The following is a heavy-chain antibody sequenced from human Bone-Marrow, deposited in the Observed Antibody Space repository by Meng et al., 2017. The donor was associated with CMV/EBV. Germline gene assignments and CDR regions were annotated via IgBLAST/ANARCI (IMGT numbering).Heavy chain of an antibody. J-gene: IGHJ4*02. CDR1: GYIFTKYG. CDR2: ISAYNGDT. D-gene: IGHD6-19*01. CDR3: ARDAGTIAVSGIGDY. Sequence: ASVKVSCKASGYIFTKYGVNWMRQAPGQGPEWMGWISAYNGDTMYAPKVQGRVIMTTDTSTSTAYMELRGLRSDDTAVYYCARDAGTIAVSGIGDYWGQGKRVNGAS. V-gene: IGHV1-18*01.